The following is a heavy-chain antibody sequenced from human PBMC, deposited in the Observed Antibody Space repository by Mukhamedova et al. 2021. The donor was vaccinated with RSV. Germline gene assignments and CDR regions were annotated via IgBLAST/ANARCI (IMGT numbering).Heavy chain of an antibody. D-gene: IGHD3-22*01. CDR2: ISSSSSTI. Sequence: GKGLEWVSYISSSSSTIYYADSVKGRFTISRDNAKNSLYLQMNSLRDEDTAVYYCATNYYASSGSHYYYYMDVWGKGTTVTVSS. CDR3: ATNYYASSGSHYYYYMDV. J-gene: IGHJ6*03. V-gene: IGHV3-48*02.